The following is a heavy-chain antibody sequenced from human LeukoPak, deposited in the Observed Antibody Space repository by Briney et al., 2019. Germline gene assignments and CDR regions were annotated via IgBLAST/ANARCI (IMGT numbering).Heavy chain of an antibody. J-gene: IGHJ6*03. CDR1: GFTFNRYW. V-gene: IGHV3-7*01. D-gene: IGHD2-2*01. Sequence: GGSLRLSCAASGFTFNRYWMTWVRQAPGKGLEWVANIKQDGSEKYYVDSVKGRFTISRDNAKNSMYLQMNSPRAEDTAVYYCARDREGYQLPQLRSTSYLDVGGKGTTVTISS. CDR2: IKQDGSEK. CDR3: ARDREGYQLPQLRSTSYLDV.